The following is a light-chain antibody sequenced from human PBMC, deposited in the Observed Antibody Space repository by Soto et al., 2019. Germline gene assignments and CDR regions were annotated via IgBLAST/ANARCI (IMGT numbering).Light chain of an antibody. CDR2: DGS. Sequence: EIVLTQSPATLSLSPGERATLSCRASQSLNIYLAWYQQKPGQAPRLLIYDGSIRATDIPARFSGSGSGTDSELTSSVLVPGDFAVYYCEQRYSWPLTFGGGTEVDVK. V-gene: IGKV3-11*01. CDR1: QSLNIY. CDR3: EQRYSWPLT. J-gene: IGKJ4*01.